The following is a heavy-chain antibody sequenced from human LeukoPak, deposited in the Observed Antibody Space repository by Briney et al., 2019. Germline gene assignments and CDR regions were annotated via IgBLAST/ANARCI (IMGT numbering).Heavy chain of an antibody. Sequence: ASVKVSCKASGYTFTSYAMHWVRQAPGQRLEWMGWIDAGNGNTKYSQKFQGRVTITRDTSASTAYMGLSSLRSEDTAVYYCARDVGAVAGTDYWGQGTLVTVSS. D-gene: IGHD6-19*01. J-gene: IGHJ4*02. CDR1: GYTFTSYA. CDR3: ARDVGAVAGTDY. CDR2: IDAGNGNT. V-gene: IGHV1-3*01.